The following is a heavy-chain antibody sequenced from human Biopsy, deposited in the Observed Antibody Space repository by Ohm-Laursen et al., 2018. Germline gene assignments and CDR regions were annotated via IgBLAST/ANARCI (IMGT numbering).Heavy chain of an antibody. CDR1: GYTFTAFS. CDR2: INPKSGDT. D-gene: IGHD3-9*01. CDR3: ATKLTGYFHH. V-gene: IGHV1-2*02. J-gene: IGHJ1*01. Sequence: ASVKVSCKPSGYTFTAFSVHWLRQAPGQGLEWMGWINPKSGDTDYPQNFQGRVSMTRDTSTSTATMELRSLRSDDTAVYYCATKLTGYFHHWGQGTLVIVSS.